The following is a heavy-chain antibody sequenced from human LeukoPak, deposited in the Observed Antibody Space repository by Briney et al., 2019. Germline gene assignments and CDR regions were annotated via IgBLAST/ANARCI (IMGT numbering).Heavy chain of an antibody. CDR1: GYTFFTYG. J-gene: IGHJ4*02. V-gene: IGHV1-18*01. Sequence: ASVEVSRKASGYTFFTYGVTWVRQAPGQGLEWMGWISTYNGNTIAQKFQGRVTLTTDTSTSTAYMELRSLKSDDTAVYYCARQYGDNSGSLDHWGQGTPVTVSS. CDR2: ISTYNGNT. D-gene: IGHD4-23*01. CDR3: ARQYGDNSGSLDH.